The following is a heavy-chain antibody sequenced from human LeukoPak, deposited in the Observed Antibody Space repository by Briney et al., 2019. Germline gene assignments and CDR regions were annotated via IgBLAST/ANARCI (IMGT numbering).Heavy chain of an antibody. D-gene: IGHD3-10*01. CDR1: GYTFTTLD. CDR3: AKSLSLTVRGVPLADS. CDR2: INPKSGNT. J-gene: IGHJ4*02. Sequence: GASVKVSCKASGYTFTTLDINWVRQATGQGLEWMGWINPKSGNTGHAQKFQGRVTITRNTSISTAYMELSSLRSEDTAVYYCAKSLSLTVRGVPLADSWGQGTLVTVSS. V-gene: IGHV1-8*03.